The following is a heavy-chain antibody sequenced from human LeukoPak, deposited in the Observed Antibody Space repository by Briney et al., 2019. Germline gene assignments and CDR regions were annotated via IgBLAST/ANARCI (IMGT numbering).Heavy chain of an antibody. CDR2: IWYDGSNK. D-gene: IGHD3-10*01. J-gene: IGHJ6*02. V-gene: IGHV3-33*01. CDR1: GFTFSSYG. CDR3: ARALSPRVRGYYYYGMDV. Sequence: GGSLRLSCVASGFTFSSYGMHWVRQAPGKGLEWVAVIWYDGSNKYYADSVKGRFTISRDNSKNTLYLQMNSLRAEDTAVYYCARALSPRVRGYYYYGMDVWGQGTTVTVSS.